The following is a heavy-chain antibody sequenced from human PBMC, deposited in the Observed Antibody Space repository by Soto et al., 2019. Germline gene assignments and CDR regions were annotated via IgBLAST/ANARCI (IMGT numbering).Heavy chain of an antibody. CDR3: AHRRAYTSFALFAY. Sequence: QITLKESGPTLVEPTQTLTLTCTFSGFSLTTSGVGVGWIRQPPGKALEWLALIYWDDDERYSPSLKSRLTIXKXPXKNQVVLTMTNMDPVDTATYYCAHRRAYTSFALFAYWGQGTVVTVSS. D-gene: IGHD1-20*01. CDR1: GFSLTTSGVG. J-gene: IGHJ4*02. V-gene: IGHV2-5*02. CDR2: IYWDDDE.